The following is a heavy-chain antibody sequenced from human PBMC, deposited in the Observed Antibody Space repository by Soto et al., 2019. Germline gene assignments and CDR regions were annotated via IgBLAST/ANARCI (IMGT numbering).Heavy chain of an antibody. J-gene: IGHJ4*02. CDR1: GYTFTSFD. V-gene: IGHV1-8*01. Sequence: APVKVSCKASGYTFTSFDINWVREATGQGLEWMGWMNPNSGNTGYAQKFQGRVTMTSNTSISTAYMELSSLRSEDTAVYYCARSTNDYGDRHWGQGTLVTVSS. CDR2: MNPNSGNT. D-gene: IGHD4-17*01. CDR3: ARSTNDYGDRH.